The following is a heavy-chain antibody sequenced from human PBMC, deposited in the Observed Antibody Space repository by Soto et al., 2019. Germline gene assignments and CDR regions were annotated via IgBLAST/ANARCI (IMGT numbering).Heavy chain of an antibody. Sequence: PRLSCAASGFTFSSYAMSWVRQAPGKGLEWVSAISGSGGSTYYADSVKGRFTISRDNSKNTLYLQMNSLRAEDTAVYYCAKEVRSGSYFYYYYYGMDVWGQGTTVTVSS. CDR1: GFTFSSYA. CDR3: AKEVRSGSYFYYYYYGMDV. V-gene: IGHV3-23*01. J-gene: IGHJ6*02. D-gene: IGHD3-10*01. CDR2: ISGSGGST.